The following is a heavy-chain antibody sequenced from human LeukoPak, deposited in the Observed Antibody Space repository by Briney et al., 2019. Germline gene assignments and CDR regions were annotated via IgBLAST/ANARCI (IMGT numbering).Heavy chain of an antibody. J-gene: IGHJ4*02. CDR1: GYTFTSYG. Sequence: ASVEVSCKASGYTFTSYGISWVRQAPGQGLEWMGWISAYNGETNYAQKLQGRVAMTTDTSKSTAYMELRSLRSDDTAVYYCARDSQPIWRNDSSGYANYWGQGTLVTVSS. CDR3: ARDSQPIWRNDSSGYANY. D-gene: IGHD3-22*01. V-gene: IGHV1-18*01. CDR2: ISAYNGET.